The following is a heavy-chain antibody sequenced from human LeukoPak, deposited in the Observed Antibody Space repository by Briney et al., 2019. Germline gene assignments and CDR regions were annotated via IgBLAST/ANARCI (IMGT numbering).Heavy chain of an antibody. V-gene: IGHV3-30*03. D-gene: IGHD5-18*01. J-gene: IGHJ4*02. CDR3: ARGNTAMVT. Sequence: GGSLRLSCAASGFTFSNYGMHWVRQAPGKGPEWVAVISYDGSDKYYADSVKGRFTISRDNSKNTLYLQMNSLRAEDTAVYYCARGNTAMVTWGQGTLVSVSS. CDR2: ISYDGSDK. CDR1: GFTFSNYG.